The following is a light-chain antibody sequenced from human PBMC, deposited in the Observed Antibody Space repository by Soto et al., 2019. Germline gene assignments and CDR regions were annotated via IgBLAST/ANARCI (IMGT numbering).Light chain of an antibody. J-gene: IGKJ2*01. CDR3: MQALQSPYT. CDR2: LGS. Sequence: DIVMTQSPLSLPVTPGEPASISCRSSQSLLHSNGYIYLDWYLQKPGQSPQLLISLGSNRASGVPDRFSGSGSGTDFTLEISRVEAEDVGVYYCMQALQSPYTFGQGTKLESK. V-gene: IGKV2-28*01. CDR1: QSLLHSNGYIY.